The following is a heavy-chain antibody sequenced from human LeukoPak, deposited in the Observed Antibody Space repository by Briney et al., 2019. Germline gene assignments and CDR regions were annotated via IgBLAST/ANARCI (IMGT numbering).Heavy chain of an antibody. CDR2: ISGSGGST. D-gene: IGHD2-15*01. CDR3: ARGRICSGGSCQYYFDY. V-gene: IGHV3-23*01. J-gene: IGHJ4*02. CDR1: GFTFSSDA. Sequence: GGSLRLSSAASGFTFSSDAMSWGRQAPGKGLEWVSAISGSGGSTYYADSVKGRFSISRDNSKNTLYLQMNSLRAEDTAMYYCARGRICSGGSCQYYFDYWGQGTLVTVSS.